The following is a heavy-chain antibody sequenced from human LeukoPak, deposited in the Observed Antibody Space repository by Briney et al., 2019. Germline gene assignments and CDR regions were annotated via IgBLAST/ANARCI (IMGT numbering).Heavy chain of an antibody. J-gene: IGHJ3*02. Sequence: GGSLRLSCAASGFIFSDFYMGWIRQAPGKGLEWVSYISISGTTTNYADSVKGRFTISRDDARNSLYLQMNSLRAEDTAVYYCARGMKLRYFDWSSTAFDIWGQGTMVTVSS. V-gene: IGHV3-11*04. D-gene: IGHD3-9*01. CDR1: GFIFSDFY. CDR3: ARGMKLRYFDWSSTAFDI. CDR2: ISISGTTT.